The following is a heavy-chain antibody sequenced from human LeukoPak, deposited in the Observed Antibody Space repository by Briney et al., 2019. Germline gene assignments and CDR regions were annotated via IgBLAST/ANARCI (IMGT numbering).Heavy chain of an antibody. CDR2: ISYDGSNK. CDR1: GFTFSSYG. V-gene: IGHV3-30*18. Sequence: GRSLRLSCAASGFTFSSYGMHWVRQAPGKGLEWVAVISYDGSNKYYADSVKGRFTISRDNSKNTLYLQMNSQRAEDTAVYYCAKGLDYWGQGTLVTVSS. CDR3: AKGLDY. J-gene: IGHJ4*02.